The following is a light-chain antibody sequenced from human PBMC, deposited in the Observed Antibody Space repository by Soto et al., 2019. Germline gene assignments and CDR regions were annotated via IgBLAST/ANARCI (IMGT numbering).Light chain of an antibody. CDR3: QQYDNSPLT. CDR2: GAS. J-gene: IGKJ4*01. CDR1: QSVRSN. V-gene: IGKV3D-15*02. Sequence: EIVMTQSPATLSMSPGERATLSCRASQSVRSNLAWYHQKPGQAPRLLIYGASTRATGIPDRFSGSGSGTDFTLTISRLEPEDFAVYYCQQYDNSPLTFGGGTKVDIK.